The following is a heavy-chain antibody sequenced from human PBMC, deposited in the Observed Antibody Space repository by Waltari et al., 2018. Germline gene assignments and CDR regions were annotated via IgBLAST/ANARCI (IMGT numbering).Heavy chain of an antibody. J-gene: IGHJ6*02. CDR1: GFTFSTYW. Sequence: EVQLVESGGGLVQPGGSLRLSCAASGFTFSTYWMGWVRQDPGKGLEWVANIRPDGSDKYYVDSVKGRFTSSRDNGKNSLYLQMNSLRAEDTAVYYCVRGDVWGQGTTVTVSS. V-gene: IGHV3-7*04. CDR3: VRGDV. CDR2: IRPDGSDK.